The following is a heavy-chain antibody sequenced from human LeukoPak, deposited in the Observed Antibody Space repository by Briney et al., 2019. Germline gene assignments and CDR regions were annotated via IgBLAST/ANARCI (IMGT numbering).Heavy chain of an antibody. J-gene: IGHJ3*02. CDR2: IYTSGST. D-gene: IGHD1-1*01. CDR1: GGSISSGSYY. V-gene: IGHV4-61*02. CDR3: ARHESPNGRDAFDI. Sequence: SQTLSLTCTVSGGSISSGSYYWSWIRQPAGKGLEWIGRIYTSGSTNYNPSLKSRVTISVDTSKNQFSLKLSSVTAADTAVYYCARHESPNGRDAFDIWGQGTMVTVSS.